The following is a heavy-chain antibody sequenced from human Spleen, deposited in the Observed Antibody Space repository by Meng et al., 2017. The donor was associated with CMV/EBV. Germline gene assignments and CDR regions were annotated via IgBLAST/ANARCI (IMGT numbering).Heavy chain of an antibody. J-gene: IGHJ5*02. Sequence: QVQLQHGGAGPLKPSATLSLTCAVYGGSFSGYYWSWIRQPPRKGLEWIGEINHSGSTNYNPSLKSRVTISVDTSKNQFSLKLSSVTAADTAVYYCARGPTARRKAWFDPWGQGTLVTVSS. CDR3: ARGPTARRKAWFDP. D-gene: IGHD6-25*01. CDR1: GGSFSGYY. V-gene: IGHV4-34*01. CDR2: INHSGST.